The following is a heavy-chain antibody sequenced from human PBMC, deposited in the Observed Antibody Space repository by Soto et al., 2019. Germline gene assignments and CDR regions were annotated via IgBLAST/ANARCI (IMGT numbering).Heavy chain of an antibody. J-gene: IGHJ6*03. CDR1: GFTVSSNY. CDR2: IYSGGST. Sequence: GGSLRLSCAASGFTVSSNYMSWVRQAPGKGLEWVSVIYSGGSTYYADSVKGRFTISRDNSKNTLYLQMNSLRAEDTAVYYCARSSSSTRLIYYYYYMDVWGKGTTVTVSS. D-gene: IGHD2-2*01. CDR3: ARSSSSTRLIYYYYYMDV. V-gene: IGHV3-66*01.